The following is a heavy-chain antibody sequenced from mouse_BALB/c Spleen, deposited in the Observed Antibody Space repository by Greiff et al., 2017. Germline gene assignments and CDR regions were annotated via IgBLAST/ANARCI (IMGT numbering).Heavy chain of an antibody. V-gene: IGHV2-4-1*01. Sequence: QVQLKQSGPGLVQPSQSLSITCTVSGFSLTSYGVHWVRQSPGKGLEWLGVIWSGGSTDYNSALKARLSISKDNSKSQVFLKMNSLQTDDTARYYCARDWYFDVWGAGTTVTVSS. CDR1: GFSLTSYG. CDR2: IWSGGST. CDR3: ARDWYFDV. J-gene: IGHJ1*01.